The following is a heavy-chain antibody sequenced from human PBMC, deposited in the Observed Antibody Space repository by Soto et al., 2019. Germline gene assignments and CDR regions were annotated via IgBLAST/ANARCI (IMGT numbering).Heavy chain of an antibody. CDR3: ARHTRYSYGYLGFEY. J-gene: IGHJ4*02. V-gene: IGHV4-39*01. CDR2: IYYSGST. Sequence: PSETLSLTCTVSGSSISSSSYYWGWLRQPPGKGLEWIGSIYYSGSTYYNPSLKSRVTISVDTSKNQLSLKLSSVTAADTAVYYCARHTRYSYGYLGFEYLGQGTLVTV. D-gene: IGHD5-18*01. CDR1: GSSISSSSYY.